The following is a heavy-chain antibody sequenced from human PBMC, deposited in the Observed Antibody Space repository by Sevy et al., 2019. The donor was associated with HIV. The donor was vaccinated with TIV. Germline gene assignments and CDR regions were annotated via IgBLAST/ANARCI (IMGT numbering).Heavy chain of an antibody. CDR3: ARYLGTRDYYYGMDV. J-gene: IGHJ6*02. CDR2: IYHSGST. V-gene: IGHV4-4*02. D-gene: IGHD1-1*01. Sequence: SETLCLTCAVSGGSISSSNWWSWVRQPPGKGLEWIGEIYHSGSTNYNPSLKSRVTISVDKSKNQFSLKLSSVTAADTAVYYCARYLGTRDYYYGMDVWGQGTTVTVSS. CDR1: GGSISSSNW.